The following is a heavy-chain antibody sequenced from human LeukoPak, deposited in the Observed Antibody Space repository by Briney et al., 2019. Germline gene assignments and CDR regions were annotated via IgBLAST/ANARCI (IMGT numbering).Heavy chain of an antibody. J-gene: IGHJ4*02. Sequence: PGGSLRLSCAVSGITLSNYGMTWVRQAPGKGLEWVAGISDTGGRTYYADSVKGRFTISRDNSKNTLYLQMNSLRAEDTAVYYCARGRGISSWYVDYWGQGTLVSVSS. CDR1: GITLSNYG. D-gene: IGHD6-13*01. V-gene: IGHV3-23*01. CDR3: ARGRGISSWYVDY. CDR2: ISDTGGRT.